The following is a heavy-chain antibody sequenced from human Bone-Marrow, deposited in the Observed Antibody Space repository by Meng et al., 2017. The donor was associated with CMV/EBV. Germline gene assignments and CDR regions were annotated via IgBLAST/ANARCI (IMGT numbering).Heavy chain of an antibody. J-gene: IGHJ4*02. D-gene: IGHD1-26*01. CDR2: MKEDGSEE. CDR1: GFTFRSYW. V-gene: IGHV3-7*01. Sequence: GSLRLSCAASGFTFRSYWMDWVRQAPGKGLEWVAKMKEDGSEEYYVDSVKGRFTISRDNAENSLHLQMNSLRAEDTAVYYCAREALSGSYPYFDYWGQGALVTVSS. CDR3: AREALSGSYPYFDY.